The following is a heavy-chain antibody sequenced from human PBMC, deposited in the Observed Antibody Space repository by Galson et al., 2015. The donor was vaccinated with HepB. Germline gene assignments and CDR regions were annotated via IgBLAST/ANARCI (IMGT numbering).Heavy chain of an antibody. CDR3: ARVTFLEWLGKSLEAFDH. V-gene: IGHV1-2*06. D-gene: IGHD3-3*01. CDR2: INPNSGGT. J-gene: IGHJ5*02. Sequence: SVKVSCKASGYTFTGYHMHWVRQAPGQGLEWMGRINPNSGGTNYAQKFQGRVTMTRDTSISTAYMELSRLRSDDTAVYYCARVTFLEWLGKSLEAFDHWGQGTLVAVSS. CDR1: GYTFTGYH.